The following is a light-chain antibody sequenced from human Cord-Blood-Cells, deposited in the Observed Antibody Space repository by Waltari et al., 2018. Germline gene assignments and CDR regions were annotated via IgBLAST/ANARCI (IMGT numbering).Light chain of an antibody. J-gene: IGKJ3*01. CDR2: DVS. V-gene: IGKV3-11*01. CDR1: QSVSSY. CDR3: QQRSNWPPIFT. Sequence: EIVLTQSPATLSLSPGERATLSCRASQSVSSYLAWYQQKPGQAPRLLIYDVSNRATGIPARFSGSGSGTDFNLTISSLEPEDFAVYYCQQRSNWPPIFTFGPGTKVDIK.